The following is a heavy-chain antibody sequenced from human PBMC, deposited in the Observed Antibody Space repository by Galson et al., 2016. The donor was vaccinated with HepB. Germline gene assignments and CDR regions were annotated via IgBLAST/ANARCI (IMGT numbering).Heavy chain of an antibody. CDR2: ISYAVSKK. CDR1: AFTFSTYG. D-gene: IGHD3-10*01. CDR3: AKDPYYYGSGSYYFDY. J-gene: IGHJ4*02. V-gene: IGHV3-30*18. Sequence: SLRLSCAASAFTFSTYGMHWVRQAPGKGREWVAVISYAVSKKYYADSVKGRVTISRDNAKNTLYLQMNSLRTEDTAVYYCAKDPYYYGSGSYYFDYWGQGTLVTVSS.